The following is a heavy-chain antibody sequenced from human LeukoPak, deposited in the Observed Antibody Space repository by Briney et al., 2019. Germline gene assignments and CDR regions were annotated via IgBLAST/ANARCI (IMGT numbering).Heavy chain of an antibody. Sequence: GRSLRLSCAASGFTFDGYAMHWVRQAPGKGLEWVSGISWNSGSIGYADSVKGRFTISRDNAKNSLYLQMNSLRAEDMALYYCAKSATPDFYGSGSYCYFDYWGQGTLVTVSS. CDR3: AKSATPDFYGSGSYCYFDY. J-gene: IGHJ4*02. V-gene: IGHV3-9*03. D-gene: IGHD3-10*01. CDR1: GFTFDGYA. CDR2: ISWNSGSI.